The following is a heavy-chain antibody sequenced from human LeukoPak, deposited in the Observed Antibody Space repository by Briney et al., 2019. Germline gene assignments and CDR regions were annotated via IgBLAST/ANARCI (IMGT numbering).Heavy chain of an antibody. D-gene: IGHD3-3*01. CDR3: ARVASADVWQLLANDAFDI. Sequence: PGGSLRLSCAASGFTFSSYSMNWVRQAPGKGLEWVSSISSSSSYIYYADSVKGRFTISRDNAKNSLYLQMNSLRAEDTAVYYCARVASADVWQLLANDAFDIWGQGTMVTVSS. J-gene: IGHJ3*02. CDR2: ISSSSSYI. CDR1: GFTFSSYS. V-gene: IGHV3-21*01.